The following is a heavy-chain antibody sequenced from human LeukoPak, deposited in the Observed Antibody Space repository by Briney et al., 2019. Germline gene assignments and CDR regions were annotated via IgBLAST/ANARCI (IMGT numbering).Heavy chain of an antibody. CDR1: GGSFSGYY. D-gene: IGHD2-15*01. CDR2: INHSGST. CDR3: ARGSLLGLSGIDY. V-gene: IGHV4-34*01. J-gene: IGHJ4*02. Sequence: PSETLSLTCAVYGGSFSGYYWSWIRQPPGKGLEWIGEINHSGSTNYNPSLKSRVTISVDTSKNQFSLKLSSVTAADTAVYYCARGSLLGLSGIDYWGQGTLVTVSS.